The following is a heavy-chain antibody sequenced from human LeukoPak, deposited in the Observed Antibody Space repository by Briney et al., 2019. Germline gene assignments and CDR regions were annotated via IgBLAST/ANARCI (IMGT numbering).Heavy chain of an antibody. V-gene: IGHV4-4*07. CDR3: ARDVKWERVRWFDP. J-gene: IGHJ5*02. CDR2: IYTSGST. Sequence: SETLSLTCTVSGGSISSYYWSWIRQPAGKGLEWIGRIYTSGSTNYNPSLKSRVTMSVDTSKKQFDLKLSSVTAADRAVYYCARDVKWERVRWFDPWGQGTLVTVSS. D-gene: IGHD1-26*01. CDR1: GGSISSYY.